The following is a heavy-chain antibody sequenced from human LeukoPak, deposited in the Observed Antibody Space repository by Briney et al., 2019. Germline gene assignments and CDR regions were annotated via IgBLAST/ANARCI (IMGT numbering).Heavy chain of an antibody. CDR2: INPNSGGT. V-gene: IGHV1-2*06. D-gene: IGHD1-26*01. J-gene: IGHJ4*02. Sequence: GASVDVSCKASGYTFTGYYVHWVRQAPGQGLEWMGRINPNSGGTNYAQKFQGRVTMTRDTSISTAYMELSRLRSDDTAVYYCARVSGSYQRAYYFDYWGQGTLVTVSS. CDR1: GYTFTGYY. CDR3: ARVSGSYQRAYYFDY.